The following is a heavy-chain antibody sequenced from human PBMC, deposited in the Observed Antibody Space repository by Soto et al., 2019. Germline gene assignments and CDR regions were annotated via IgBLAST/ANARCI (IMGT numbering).Heavy chain of an antibody. V-gene: IGHV3-23*01. CDR3: AKGAAAAGNYYYYGMDV. CDR1: GFTFSSNA. J-gene: IGHJ6*02. CDR2: ISGSGGST. D-gene: IGHD6-13*01. Sequence: PGGSLRLSCAASGFTFSSNAMSWVRRAPGKGLEWVSAISGSGGSTYYADSVKGRFTISRDNSKNTLYLQMNSLRAEDTAVYYCAKGAAAAGNYYYYGMDVWGQGTTVTVSS.